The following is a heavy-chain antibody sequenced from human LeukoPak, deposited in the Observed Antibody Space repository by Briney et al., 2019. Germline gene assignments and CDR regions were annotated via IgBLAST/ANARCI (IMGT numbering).Heavy chain of an antibody. J-gene: IGHJ4*02. CDR1: GGTFSSYA. CDR2: IIPIFGTA. Sequence: ASVKVSCKASGGTFSSYAISWVRQAPGQGLEWMGGIIPIFGTANYAQKFQGRVTITTYESTSTAYMELSSLSSEDTAVYYCANAQRELLHFDCWGEGTLGTVSS. CDR3: ANAQRELLHFDC. D-gene: IGHD1-26*01. V-gene: IGHV1-69*05.